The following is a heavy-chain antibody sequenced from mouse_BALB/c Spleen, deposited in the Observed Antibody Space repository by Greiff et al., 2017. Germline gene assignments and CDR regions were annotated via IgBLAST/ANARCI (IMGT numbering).Heavy chain of an antibody. CDR2: IYPGDGDT. D-gene: IGHD2-2*01. CDR1: GYTFTSYW. Sequence: QVQLQQSGAELARPGASVKLSCKASGYTFTSYWMQWVKQRPGQGLEWIGAIYPGDGDTRYTQKFKGKATLTADKSSSTAYMQLSSLASEDSAVYYCATIYYGYDGFAYWGQGTLVTVSA. CDR3: ATIYYGYDGFAY. V-gene: IGHV1-87*01. J-gene: IGHJ3*01.